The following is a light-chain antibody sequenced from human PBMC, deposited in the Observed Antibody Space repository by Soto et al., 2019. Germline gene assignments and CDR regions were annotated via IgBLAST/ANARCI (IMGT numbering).Light chain of an antibody. CDR3: SSFSVASPL. Sequence: ALTQPASMSGSPRQSVTISCAGTSSDIGGYNYVSWYQHHPGTAPKLIIYDVSSRPSGVSHRFSASKSGNTASLTISGLQAEDEADYSCSSFSVASPLFGTGTKVTVL. CDR2: DVS. J-gene: IGLJ1*01. CDR1: SSDIGGYNY. V-gene: IGLV2-14*01.